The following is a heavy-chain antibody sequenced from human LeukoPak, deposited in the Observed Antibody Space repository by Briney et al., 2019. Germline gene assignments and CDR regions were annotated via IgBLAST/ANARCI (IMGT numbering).Heavy chain of an antibody. CDR1: GGTFSSYA. CDR3: ATDYYGSGSYLDY. CDR2: IIPIFGTA. V-gene: IGHV1-69*01. Sequence: SVKVSCKASGGTFSSYAISWVRQAPGQGLEWMGGIIPIFGTANYAQKFQGRVTITADESTSTAYMELSSLRSEDTAVHYCATDYYGSGSYLDYWGQGTLVTVSS. J-gene: IGHJ4*02. D-gene: IGHD3-10*01.